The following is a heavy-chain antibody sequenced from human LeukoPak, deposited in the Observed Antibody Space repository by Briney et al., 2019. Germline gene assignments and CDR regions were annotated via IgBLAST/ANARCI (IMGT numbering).Heavy chain of an antibody. CDR3: ARDAYYYDSSGYYYAFDY. CDR2: IYYSGST. CDR1: GGSISSSAYY. J-gene: IGHJ4*02. D-gene: IGHD3-22*01. V-gene: IGHV4-39*07. Sequence: SETLSLTCTVSGGSISSSAYYWAWIRQSPGKGLEWIGSIYYSGSTNYKPSLKSRVTLSVNTSKNQFSLKLSSVTAADTAVYYCARDAYYYDSSGYYYAFDYWGQGTLVTVSS.